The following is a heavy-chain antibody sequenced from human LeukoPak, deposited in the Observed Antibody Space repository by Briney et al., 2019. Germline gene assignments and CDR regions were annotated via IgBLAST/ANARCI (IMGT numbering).Heavy chain of an antibody. CDR1: GFTFSSYG. CDR2: ISGSGGST. D-gene: IGHD3-9*01. J-gene: IGHJ4*02. Sequence: GGSLRLSCAASGFTFSSYGMSWVRQAPGKGLEWVSAISGSGGSTYYADSVKGRFTISRDNSKNTLYLQMNSLRAEHTAVYYCAKCLFLYFDGGYYFDYWGQGTLVTVSS. V-gene: IGHV3-23*01. CDR3: AKCLFLYFDGGYYFDY.